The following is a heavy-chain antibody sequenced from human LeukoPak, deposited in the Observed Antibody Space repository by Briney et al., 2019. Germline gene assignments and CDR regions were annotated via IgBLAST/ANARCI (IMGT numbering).Heavy chain of an antibody. J-gene: IGHJ3*02. D-gene: IGHD3-16*02. CDR3: AKDKAIGELSLYCAFDI. CDR1: GFTFDDYA. Sequence: QPGRSLRLSCAASGFTFDDYAMHWVRQAPGKGLEWVSGISWNSGSIGYADSVKGRFTISRDNAKNSLYLQMNSLRAEDTAVYYCAKDKAIGELSLYCAFDIWGQGTMVTVSS. V-gene: IGHV3-9*01. CDR2: ISWNSGSI.